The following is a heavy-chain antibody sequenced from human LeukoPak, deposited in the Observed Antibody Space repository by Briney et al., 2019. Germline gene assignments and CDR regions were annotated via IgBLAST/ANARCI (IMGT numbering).Heavy chain of an antibody. Sequence: EASVTVSCKASGYTFTSYHMHWVRQAPGQGLEWMGGIIPIAQKFQGRVTITADKSTSTAYMELSSLRCEDTAVYYCARDPLGYEGPFDIWGQGTMVTVSS. CDR3: ARDPLGYEGPFDI. CDR1: GYTFTSYH. D-gene: IGHD3-16*01. CDR2: IIPI. V-gene: IGHV1-69*10. J-gene: IGHJ3*02.